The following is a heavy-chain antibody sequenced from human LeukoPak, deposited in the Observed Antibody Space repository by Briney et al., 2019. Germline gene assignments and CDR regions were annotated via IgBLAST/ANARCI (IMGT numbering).Heavy chain of an antibody. Sequence: LRLSCAASGFTFSSYAMSWVRQPPGKGLEWIGYIYYSGSTYYNPSLKSRVTISVDTSKNQFSLKLSSVTAADTAVYYCARLDASGSYYFDYWGQGTLVTVSS. D-gene: IGHD1-26*01. CDR3: ARLDASGSYYFDY. CDR2: IYYSGST. J-gene: IGHJ4*02. V-gene: IGHV4-30-4*08. CDR1: GFTFSSYA.